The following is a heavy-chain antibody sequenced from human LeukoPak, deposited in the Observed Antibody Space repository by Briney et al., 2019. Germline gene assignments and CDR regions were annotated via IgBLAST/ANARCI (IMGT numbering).Heavy chain of an antibody. CDR3: ARGGHRGSDFDY. D-gene: IGHD2-15*01. V-gene: IGHV3-48*01. J-gene: IGHJ4*02. Sequence: GGSLRLSCAASGFTFRSYSMNWVRQAPGKGLEWVSYISSSSSNIYYADSVKGRFTISRDNGKNSLYLQMDRLRAEDTAVYYCARGGHRGSDFDYWGQGTLVTVSS. CDR2: ISSSSSNI. CDR1: GFTFRSYS.